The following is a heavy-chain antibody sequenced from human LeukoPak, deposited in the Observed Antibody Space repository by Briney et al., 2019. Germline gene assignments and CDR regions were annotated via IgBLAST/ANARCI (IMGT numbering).Heavy chain of an antibody. CDR2: IYHSGST. J-gene: IGHJ5*02. Sequence: PSETLSLTCAVSGASISSGGYSWGWLRQPPGKGLEWIGYIYHSGSTYYNPSLKSRVTISVDRSKNQFSLKLSSVTAADTAVYYCARAAKTTMVRGVIRGNWFDPWGQGTLVTVSS. CDR3: ARAAKTTMVRGVIRGNWFDP. D-gene: IGHD3-10*01. CDR1: GASISSGGYS. V-gene: IGHV4-30-2*01.